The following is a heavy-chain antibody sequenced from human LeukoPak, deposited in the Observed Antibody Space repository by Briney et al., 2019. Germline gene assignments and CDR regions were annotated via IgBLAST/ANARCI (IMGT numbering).Heavy chain of an antibody. J-gene: IGHJ6*04. V-gene: IGHV3-48*03. Sequence: PGGSLRLSCAASGFTFSSYEMNWVGQAPGKGLEGVSYISSSGSTIYYADSVKGRFTISRDNAKNSLYLQMNSLRAEDTAVYHCAELGITVIGGVWGKGTPVTISS. D-gene: IGHD3-10*02. CDR1: GFTFSSYE. CDR2: ISSSGSTI. CDR3: AELGITVIGGV.